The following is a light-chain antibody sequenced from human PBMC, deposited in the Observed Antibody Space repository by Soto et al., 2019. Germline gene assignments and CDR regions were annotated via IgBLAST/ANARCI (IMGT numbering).Light chain of an antibody. J-gene: IGLJ2*01. Sequence: QSALTQPASVSGSPGQSITFSCTGTSSDVGGYNYVCWYQQHHPGKAPKLIIYDVSNRPSGVSSRFSGSTSGNTASLTISGLQAEDEADYYCTSYTRDRTIVFGGGTKLTVL. V-gene: IGLV2-14*03. CDR2: DVS. CDR3: TSYTRDRTIV. CDR1: SSDVGGYNY.